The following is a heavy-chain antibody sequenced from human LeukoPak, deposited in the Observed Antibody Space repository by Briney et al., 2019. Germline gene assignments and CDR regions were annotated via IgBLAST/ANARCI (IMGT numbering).Heavy chain of an antibody. CDR3: ARYQTPIAAAGSRYAFDI. V-gene: IGHV4-59*01. CDR1: GGSISSYY. CDR2: IYYSGST. Sequence: PSETLSLTCTVSGGSISSYYWSWIRQPPGKGLEWIGYIYYSGSTNYSPSLKSRVTMLVDTSKNQFSLKLSSVTAADTAVYYCARYQTPIAAAGSRYAFDIWGQGTMVTVSS. D-gene: IGHD6-13*01. J-gene: IGHJ3*02.